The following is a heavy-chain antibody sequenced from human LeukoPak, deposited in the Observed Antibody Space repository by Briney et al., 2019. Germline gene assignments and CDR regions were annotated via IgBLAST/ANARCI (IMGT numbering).Heavy chain of an antibody. CDR2: IRYDGSNK. J-gene: IGHJ4*02. CDR1: GFTFSSYG. V-gene: IGHV3-30*02. Sequence: GGSLRLSCAASGFTFSSYGMHWVRQAPGKGLEWVAFIRYDGSNKYYADSVKGRFTISRDNTKNTLYLQMNSLRAEDTAVYYCAKTPIAVAGHFDYWGQGTLVTVSS. D-gene: IGHD6-19*01. CDR3: AKTPIAVAGHFDY.